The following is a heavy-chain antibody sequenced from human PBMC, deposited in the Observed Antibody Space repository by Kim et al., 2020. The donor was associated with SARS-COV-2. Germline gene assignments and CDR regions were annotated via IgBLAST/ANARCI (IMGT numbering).Heavy chain of an antibody. J-gene: IGHJ6*02. D-gene: IGHD3-9*01. CDR2: IKSKTDGGTT. CDR3: TTLLRYFDWLAVKYYYYGMDV. CDR1: GFTFSNAW. V-gene: IGHV3-15*01. Sequence: GGSLRLSCAASGFTFSNAWMRWVRQAPGKGLEWVGRIKSKTDGGTTDYAAPVKGRFTISRDDSKNTLYLQRNSLKTEDTAVYYCTTLLRYFDWLAVKYYYYGMDVWGQGTTVTVSS.